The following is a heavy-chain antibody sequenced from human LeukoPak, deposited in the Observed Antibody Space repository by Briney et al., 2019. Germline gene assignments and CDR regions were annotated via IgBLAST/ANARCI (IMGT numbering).Heavy chain of an antibody. CDR2: ISGSGGST. CDR1: GFTFSSHW. CDR3: AKDSSGDSPKSYYFDY. J-gene: IGHJ4*02. Sequence: GGSLRLSCEASGFTFSSHWMYWVRQAPGKGLEWVSAISGSGGSTYYADSVKGRFTISRDNSKNTLYLQMNSLRAEDTALYYCAKDSSGDSPKSYYFDYWGQGTLVTVSS. V-gene: IGHV3-23*01. D-gene: IGHD7-27*01.